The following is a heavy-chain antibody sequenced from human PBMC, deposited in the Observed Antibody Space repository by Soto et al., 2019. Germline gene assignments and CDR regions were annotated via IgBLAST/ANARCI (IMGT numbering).Heavy chain of an antibody. CDR1: GFTFSSNW. V-gene: IGHV3-23*01. D-gene: IGHD5-18*01. Sequence: GGSLRLSCAASGFTFSSNWMSWVRQAPGKGLEWVSAISGSGGSTYYADPVKGRFTISRDNSKNSLYLQMNSLRAEDTAVYYCAKDSVQLWLNYFDYWGQRTLVTVSS. J-gene: IGHJ4*02. CDR2: ISGSGGST. CDR3: AKDSVQLWLNYFDY.